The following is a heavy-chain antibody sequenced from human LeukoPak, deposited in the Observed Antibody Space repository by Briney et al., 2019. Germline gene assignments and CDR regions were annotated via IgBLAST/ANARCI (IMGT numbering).Heavy chain of an antibody. D-gene: IGHD5-18*01. V-gene: IGHV4-38-2*02. CDR1: GYSISSTYY. Sequence: SETLSLTCTVSGYSISSTYYGGCIRQPPGKGLEWIASISHSGGTYYNPSLKSRVTISVDTSKNQFSLKLSSVTAADTAVYYCARVNTPVATFDYWGQGTLVTVSS. J-gene: IGHJ4*02. CDR3: ARVNTPVATFDY. CDR2: ISHSGGT.